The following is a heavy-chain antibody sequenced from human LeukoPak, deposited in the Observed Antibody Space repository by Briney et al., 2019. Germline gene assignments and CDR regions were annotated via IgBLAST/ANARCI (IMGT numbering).Heavy chain of an antibody. CDR2: IFVGSGNT. J-gene: IGHJ3*02. CDR1: GFTFTISA. CDR3: AADPYSGYGVPFDI. Sequence: SVRVSCKASGFTFTISAVQWVRQGREQRLEWIVWIFVGSGNTNSAQTFQERVTITRDMSTSTAYMELSRLRSEDTAVYYCAADPYSGYGVPFDIWGQGTMVTVSS. D-gene: IGHD5-12*01. V-gene: IGHV1-58*01.